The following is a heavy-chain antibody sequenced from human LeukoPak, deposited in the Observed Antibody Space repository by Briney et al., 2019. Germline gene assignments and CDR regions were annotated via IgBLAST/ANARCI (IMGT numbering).Heavy chain of an antibody. V-gene: IGHV3-33*01. CDR3: ARGNRVVPAAIGRNWFDP. CDR2: IWYDGSNK. CDR1: GFTFSSYG. Sequence: PGGSLRLSCAASGFTFSSYGMHWVRQAPGKGLEWVAVIWYDGSNKYYADSVKGRFPISRDNSKNTLYLQMNSLGAEDTAVYYCARGNRVVPAAIGRNWFDPWGQGTLVTVSS. D-gene: IGHD2-2*02. J-gene: IGHJ5*02.